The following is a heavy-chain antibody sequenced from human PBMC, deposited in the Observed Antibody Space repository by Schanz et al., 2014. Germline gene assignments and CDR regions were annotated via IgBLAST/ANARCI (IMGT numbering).Heavy chain of an antibody. V-gene: IGHV3-23*01. J-gene: IGHJ6*02. CDR3: TRVTISPGGHGLDV. CDR1: GFSFSSYA. D-gene: IGHD3-16*01. CDR2: ISGSGAST. Sequence: EVQLLESGGGLVQPGGSLRLSCATSGFSFSSYAINWVRQAPGKGLEWVSGISGSGASTYYADSVKGRFTISRDDSKNSLYLQMSSLKSEDTALYYCTRVTISPGGHGLDVWGQGTMVTVS.